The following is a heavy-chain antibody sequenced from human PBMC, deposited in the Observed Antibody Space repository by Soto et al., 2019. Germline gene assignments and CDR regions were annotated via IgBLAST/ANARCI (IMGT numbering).Heavy chain of an antibody. D-gene: IGHD5-12*01. CDR2: IIPILGIA. J-gene: IGHJ5*02. CDR3: ARDVRGDGYKA. V-gene: IGHV1-69*08. Sequence: QVQLVQSGAEVKKPGSAVKVSCKASGGTFSSYTISWVRQAPGQGLEWMGRIIPILGIANYAQKFQGRVPINADNSKSKAYRELSSLRSEDTAVYYCARDVRGDGYKAWGQGTLVTVSS. CDR1: GGTFSSYT.